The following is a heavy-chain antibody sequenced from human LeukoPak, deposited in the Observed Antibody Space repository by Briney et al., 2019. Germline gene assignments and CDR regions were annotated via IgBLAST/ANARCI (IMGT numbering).Heavy chain of an antibody. Sequence: GGSLRLSCAASGFIFSNYGMHWVRQAPGKGLEWVAVISYDGSNKYYADSVKGRFTISRDNSKNTLYLQMNSLRAEDTAVYYCAKEPGAGSSQVVYYFDYWGQGTLVTVSS. D-gene: IGHD6-13*01. CDR2: ISYDGSNK. V-gene: IGHV3-30*18. CDR3: AKEPGAGSSQVVYYFDY. CDR1: GFIFSNYG. J-gene: IGHJ4*02.